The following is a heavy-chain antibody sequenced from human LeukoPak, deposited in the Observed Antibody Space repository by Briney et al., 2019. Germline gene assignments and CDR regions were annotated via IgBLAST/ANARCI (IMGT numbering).Heavy chain of an antibody. CDR1: GGSISSYY. D-gene: IGHD2-15*01. J-gene: IGHJ5*02. V-gene: IGHV4-4*07. Sequence: SETLSLTCPVSGGSISSYYWSWIRQPAGKGLEWIGRIYISGSTNYNPSLKSRVTMSVDTSKNQFSLKLSSVTAADTAVYYCARLLYCSGGSCYGGSWFDPWGQGTLVTVSS. CDR3: ARLLYCSGGSCYGGSWFDP. CDR2: IYISGST.